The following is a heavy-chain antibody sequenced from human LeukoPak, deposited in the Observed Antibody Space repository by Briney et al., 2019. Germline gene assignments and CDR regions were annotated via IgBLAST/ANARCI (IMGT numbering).Heavy chain of an antibody. CDR1: GFTFSTYG. CDR3: ARDRGDDYFDY. V-gene: IGHV3-48*01. Sequence: GPLRLSCVASGFTFSTYGMNWVRQAPGKGLEWISFITSSSSVIYYADSVKGRFTISRDNAKKSLYLQMNSLRAEDTAVYYCARDRGDDYFDYWGQGTLVTVSS. D-gene: IGHD4-17*01. J-gene: IGHJ4*02. CDR2: ITSSSSVI.